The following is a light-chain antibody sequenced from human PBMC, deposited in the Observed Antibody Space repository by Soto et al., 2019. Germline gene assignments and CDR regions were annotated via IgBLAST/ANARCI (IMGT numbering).Light chain of an antibody. V-gene: IGKV3-11*01. Sequence: GARATLSCRGSQSVSNYLAWYQQKPGQSPRLLIHDASNRAAGIPARFSGSRSGTDFTLTISGLNPEDSAVSYCQQRHNWPLTLRGGTKV. CDR3: QQRHNWPLT. CDR2: DAS. J-gene: IGKJ4*01. CDR1: QSVSNY.